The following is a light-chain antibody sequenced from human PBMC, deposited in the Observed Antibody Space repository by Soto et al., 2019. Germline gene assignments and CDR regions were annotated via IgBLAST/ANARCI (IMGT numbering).Light chain of an antibody. CDR1: RSNIGRNT. CDR2: TTN. V-gene: IGLV1-44*01. J-gene: IGLJ2*01. Sequence: QAVVTQPPSASGTPGQTVTICCSGSRSNIGRNTLNWYQQLPGTAPNLLISTTNQRPSGVRDRFSGSKSGTSASLAISGLQSDDEADYYCAAWDDSLNVVVFGGGTKLTVL. CDR3: AAWDDSLNVVV.